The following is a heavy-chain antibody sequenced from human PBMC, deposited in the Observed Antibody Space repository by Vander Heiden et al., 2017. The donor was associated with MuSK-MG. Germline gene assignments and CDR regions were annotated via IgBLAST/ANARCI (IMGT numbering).Heavy chain of an antibody. CDR1: GGSISSSRYY. D-gene: IGHD2-15*01. J-gene: IGHJ1*01. Sequence: QLQLQESGPGLVKPSETLSLTCTVPGGSISSSRYYWGWIRQPPGKGLEWIGSIYYSGSTYYNPSRKRRVTISVDTSKNQFSLKLSSVTAADTAVYYCARLRGYCSGGSCYSNKYFQHWGQGTLVTVSS. V-gene: IGHV4-39*01. CDR3: ARLRGYCSGGSCYSNKYFQH. CDR2: IYYSGST.